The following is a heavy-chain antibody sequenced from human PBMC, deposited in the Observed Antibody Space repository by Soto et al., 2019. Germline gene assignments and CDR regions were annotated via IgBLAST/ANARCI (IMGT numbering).Heavy chain of an antibody. V-gene: IGHV1-8*01. D-gene: IGHD1-1*01. CDR1: GYTFTSYD. Sequence: ASVKVSCKASGYTFTSYDINWVRQATGQGLEWMGWMNPNSGNTGYAQKFQGRVTMTRNTSISTAYMELSSLRSEDTAVYYCATSPQLEPGAFDIWGQGTMVTVSS. CDR2: MNPNSGNT. J-gene: IGHJ3*02. CDR3: ATSPQLEPGAFDI.